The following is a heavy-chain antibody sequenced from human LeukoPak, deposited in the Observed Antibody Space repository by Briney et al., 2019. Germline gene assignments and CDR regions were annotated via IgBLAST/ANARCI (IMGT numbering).Heavy chain of an antibody. J-gene: IGHJ4*02. V-gene: IGHV3-9*01. CDR2: ISWNSGSI. D-gene: IGHD3-10*01. CDR1: GFTFDDYA. CDR3: VSSSGSFYSPFDS. Sequence: GGSLRLSCAASGFTFDDYAMHWVRQAPGKGLEWVSGISWNSGSIGYADSVKGRFTISRDNSKNTLYLQMNSLRAEDTAVYYCVSSSGSFYSPFDSWGQGTLVAVSS.